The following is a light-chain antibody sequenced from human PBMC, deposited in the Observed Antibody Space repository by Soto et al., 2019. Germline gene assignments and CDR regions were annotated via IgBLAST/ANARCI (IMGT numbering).Light chain of an antibody. J-gene: IGKJ3*01. CDR1: QGIRVD. V-gene: IGKV1-6*01. CDR2: AAS. CDR3: LQDYNYPFT. Sequence: AIQMTQSPSSLSASVGDTVTITCRASQGIRVDLGWYQQKPGKAPKLLIYAASTLQSGVPSRFSGSGSGTAFTLTISSLQPEDFATYYGLQDYNYPFTFGPGTKVDVK.